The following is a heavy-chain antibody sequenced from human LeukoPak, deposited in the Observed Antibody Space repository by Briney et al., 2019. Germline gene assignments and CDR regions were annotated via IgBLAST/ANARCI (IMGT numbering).Heavy chain of an antibody. Sequence: GGSLRLSCVASGFTFSDYYMTWVRQAPGKGLEWVSSISSSSTYIYYADSVKGRFTISRDNAKNSLYLQMNSLRAEDTAVYYCAREILGELYFDFWGQGTLVTVSS. CDR2: ISSSSTYI. CDR3: AREILGELYFDF. J-gene: IGHJ4*02. V-gene: IGHV3-21*01. D-gene: IGHD3-10*01. CDR1: GFTFSDYY.